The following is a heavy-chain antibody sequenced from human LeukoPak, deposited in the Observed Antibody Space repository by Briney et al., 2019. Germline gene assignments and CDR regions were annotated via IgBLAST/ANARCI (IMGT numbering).Heavy chain of an antibody. J-gene: IGHJ4*02. Sequence: SETLSLTCAVYGGSFSGHFWSWIRQSPGKGLEWIGEINHSGSTNYNPSLKSRVTISVDASKNQFSLKLSSVTAADTAVYYCARGRGYNSFDYWGQGTLVTVSS. CDR2: INHSGST. D-gene: IGHD5-24*01. CDR3: ARGRGYNSFDY. CDR1: GGSFSGHF. V-gene: IGHV4-34*01.